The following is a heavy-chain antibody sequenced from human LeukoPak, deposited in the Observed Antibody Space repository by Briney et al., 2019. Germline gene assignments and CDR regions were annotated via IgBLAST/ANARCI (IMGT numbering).Heavy chain of an antibody. CDR3: ARESSISVGGGMMDFDY. Sequence: SETLSLTCTVSGGSISSYYWNWIRQPAGKGLEWIGRIQTSGSTNYNPSLKSRVTMSVDTSKNQFSLKLSSVTAADTAVYYCARESSISVGGGMMDFDYWGQGTLVTVSS. D-gene: IGHD3-16*01. CDR2: IQTSGST. J-gene: IGHJ4*02. CDR1: GGSISSYY. V-gene: IGHV4-4*07.